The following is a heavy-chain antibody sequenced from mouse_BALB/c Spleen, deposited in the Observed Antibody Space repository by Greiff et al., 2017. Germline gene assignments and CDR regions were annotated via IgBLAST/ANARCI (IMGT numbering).Heavy chain of an antibody. V-gene: IGHV5-6-5*01. Sequence: LVESGGGLVKPGGSLKLSCAASGFTFSSYAMSWVRQTPEKRLEWVASISSGGSTYYPDSVKGRFTISRDNARNILYLQMSSLRSEDTAMYYCARDYGYGVAYWGQGTLVTVSA. J-gene: IGHJ3*01. CDR3: ARDYGYGVAY. D-gene: IGHD2-2*01. CDR2: ISSGGST. CDR1: GFTFSSYA.